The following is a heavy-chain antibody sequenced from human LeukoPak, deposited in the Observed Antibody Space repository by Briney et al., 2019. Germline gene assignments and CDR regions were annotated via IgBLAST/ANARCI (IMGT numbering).Heavy chain of an antibody. Sequence: GGSLRLSCAASGFTVSSNYMSWVRQAPGKWLEWVSVIYSGGSTYYADSVKGRFTISRDNAKNSLYLQMNSLRAEDTAVYYCARSLGIDYYGSGDTDYWGQGTLVTVSS. CDR1: GFTVSSNY. J-gene: IGHJ4*02. V-gene: IGHV3-53*01. D-gene: IGHD3-10*01. CDR2: IYSGGST. CDR3: ARSLGIDYYGSGDTDY.